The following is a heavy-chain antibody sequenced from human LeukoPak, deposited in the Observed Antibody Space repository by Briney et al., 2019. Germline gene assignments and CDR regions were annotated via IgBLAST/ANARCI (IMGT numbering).Heavy chain of an antibody. J-gene: IGHJ4*02. Sequence: SETLSLTCAVYGGSFSGYYWSWLRQPPAQGLKWTGEINHSGSTNYNPPLKSRVTISVDTSKNQFSLKLSSVTAADTAVYYCASEVTRAFDYWGQGTLVTVSS. CDR2: INHSGST. V-gene: IGHV4-34*01. CDR1: GGSFSGYY. CDR3: ASEVTRAFDY.